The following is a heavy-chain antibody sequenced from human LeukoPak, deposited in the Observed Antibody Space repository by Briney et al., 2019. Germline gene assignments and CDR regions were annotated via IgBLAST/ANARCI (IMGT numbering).Heavy chain of an antibody. D-gene: IGHD3-10*01. CDR3: CRYYYGSGSYYFDY. Sequence: SETLSLTCTVSGYSISSGYYWGWIRQPPGKGLEWIGSIYHSGSTYYNPSLKSRVTISVDTSKNQFSLKLSSVTAAVTAVYYCCRYYYGSGSYYFDYWGQGTLVTVSS. CDR1: GYSISSGYY. J-gene: IGHJ4*02. CDR2: IYHSGST. V-gene: IGHV4-38-2*02.